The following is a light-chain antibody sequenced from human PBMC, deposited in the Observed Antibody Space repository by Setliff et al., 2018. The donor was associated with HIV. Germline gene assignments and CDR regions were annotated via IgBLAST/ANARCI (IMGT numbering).Light chain of an antibody. V-gene: IGLV2-11*01. Sequence: QSALTQPRSVSGSPGQSVTISCTGTSSDVGNFHYVFWYQQHPGKAPKFIIYDVTKRPSGVPDRFSGSKSGNTASLTISGLQAEDEADYYCCSYAGTYTYVFGTGTKVTVL. J-gene: IGLJ1*01. CDR2: DVT. CDR3: CSYAGTYTYV. CDR1: SSDVGNFHY.